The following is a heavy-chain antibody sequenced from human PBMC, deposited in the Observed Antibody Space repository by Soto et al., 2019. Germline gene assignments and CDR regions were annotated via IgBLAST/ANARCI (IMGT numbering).Heavy chain of an antibody. CDR2: IIPFFGTA. CDR3: AKSAPMEAYDKYYYDS. V-gene: IGHV1-69*13. CDR1: GGTSSTFG. Sequence: ASVKFSCKAAGGTSSTFGISCVRQAPGQGLEWMGGIIPFFGTARYSQKFEDRITITADESTNTVNMDLRSLTSEDTAIYYCAKSAPMEAYDKYYYDSWGQGALVTVSS. J-gene: IGHJ4*02. D-gene: IGHD3-22*01.